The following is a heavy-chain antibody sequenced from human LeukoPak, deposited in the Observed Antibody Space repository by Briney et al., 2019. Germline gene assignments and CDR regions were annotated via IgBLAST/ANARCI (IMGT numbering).Heavy chain of an antibody. J-gene: IGHJ6*04. CDR2: IKSEGEGAKT. CDR3: IAHFPYFYGFDV. CDR1: GFTIGTAW. D-gene: IGHD3-3*02. V-gene: IGHV3-15*01. Sequence: GGSLRLSCVSSGFTIGTAWMSWVRQAPGKGLEWLGHIKSEGEGAKTDYAAPAKGRIAISRDDSKNMIYLQMSSLKIDDTAIYYCIAHFPYFYGFDVWGKGTTVTVSS.